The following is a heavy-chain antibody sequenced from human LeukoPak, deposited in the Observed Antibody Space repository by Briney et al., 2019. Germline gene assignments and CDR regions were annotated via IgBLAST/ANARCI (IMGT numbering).Heavy chain of an antibody. CDR1: GFTFSSDW. D-gene: IGHD2-15*01. Sequence: PGGSLRLSCAAPGFTFSSDWMSWVRQAPGKGLEYVANIKEDGSEKYYVDSVKGRFTISRDNTKNSLYLQMNSLRGEDTAVYYCVRDGHQGIFTWCWGQGTLVTVSS. CDR3: VRDGHQGIFTWC. V-gene: IGHV3-7*05. J-gene: IGHJ4*02. CDR2: IKEDGSEK.